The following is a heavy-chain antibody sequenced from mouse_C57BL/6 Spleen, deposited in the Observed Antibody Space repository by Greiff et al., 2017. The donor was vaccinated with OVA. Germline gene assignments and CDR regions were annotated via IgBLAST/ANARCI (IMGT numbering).Heavy chain of an antibody. V-gene: IGHV1-69*01. J-gene: IGHJ2*01. CDR1: GYTFTSYW. Sequence: QVQLQQPGAELVMPGASVKLSCKASGYTFTSYWMHWVKQRPGQGLEWIGEIDPSDSYTNYNQKFKGKSTLTVDKSSSTAYMQLSSLTSKDSAVYYCARFYSKRYFDYWGQGTTLTVSS. CDR2: IDPSDSYT. CDR3: ARFYSKRYFDY. D-gene: IGHD2-5*01.